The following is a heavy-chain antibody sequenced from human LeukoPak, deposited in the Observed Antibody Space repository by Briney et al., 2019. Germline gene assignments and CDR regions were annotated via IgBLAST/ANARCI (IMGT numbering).Heavy chain of an antibody. V-gene: IGHV3-11*04. CDR3: ARDLSIGALDT. J-gene: IGHJ4*02. D-gene: IGHD6-13*01. Sequence: GGSLRLSCAASGFTFSDYYMSWIRQAPGKGLEWVSYISRGGNTIYYADSVKGRFTISRDNAKNSLYLQMNSLRAEDTAVYYCARDLSIGALDTGGQGTLVTVSS. CDR1: GFTFSDYY. CDR2: ISRGGNTI.